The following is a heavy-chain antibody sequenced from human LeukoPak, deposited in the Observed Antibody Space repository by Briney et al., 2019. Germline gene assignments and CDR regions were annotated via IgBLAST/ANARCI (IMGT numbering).Heavy chain of an antibody. J-gene: IGHJ4*02. CDR1: GFTFSSYG. CDR2: IRYDGSNK. CDR3: ARERWDQGYFDY. V-gene: IGHV3-30*02. Sequence: GGSLRLSCAASGFTFSSYGMHWVRQAPGKGLEWVAFIRYDGSNKYFADSVKGRFTISRDNAKNSLYLQMNSLRAEDTAVYYCARERWDQGYFDYWGQGTLVTVSS. D-gene: IGHD1-26*01.